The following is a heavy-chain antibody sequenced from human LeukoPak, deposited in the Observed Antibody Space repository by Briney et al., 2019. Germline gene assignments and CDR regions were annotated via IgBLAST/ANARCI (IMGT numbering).Heavy chain of an antibody. Sequence: QPGGSLRLSCAASGFTFSNYAMSWIRQAPGKGLEWVSDISGSGGSTYYADSVKGRFTISRDNYKNTLYLQMNSLRAEDTAVYYCAKEPLRDLRYVDTAMDHYFDYWGQGTLVTVSS. J-gene: IGHJ4*02. V-gene: IGHV3-23*01. CDR1: GFTFSNYA. D-gene: IGHD5-18*01. CDR2: ISGSGGST. CDR3: AKEPLRDLRYVDTAMDHYFDY.